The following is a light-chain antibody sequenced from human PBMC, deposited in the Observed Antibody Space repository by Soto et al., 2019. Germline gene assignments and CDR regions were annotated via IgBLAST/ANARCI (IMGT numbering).Light chain of an antibody. J-gene: IGLJ2*01. CDR2: SNN. Sequence: QSVLTQPPSASGTPGQRVTISCSGSSSNIGSNTVSWYQQLPGTAPKLLIYSNNVRPSGVPDRFSGSISGTSASLAISGLQSEDEADYYCAAWDDSLDGRVVFGGGTMLTVL. CDR1: SSNIGSNT. V-gene: IGLV1-44*01. CDR3: AAWDDSLDGRVV.